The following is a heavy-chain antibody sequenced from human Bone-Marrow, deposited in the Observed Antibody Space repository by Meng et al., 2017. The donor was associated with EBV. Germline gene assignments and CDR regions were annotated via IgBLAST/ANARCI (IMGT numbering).Heavy chain of an antibody. CDR1: GFTFSSYA. V-gene: IGHV3-30-3*01. CDR2: ISYDGSNK. Sequence: QVQLVESGGGVVQPGRSLRLACAASGFTFSSYAMHWVRQAPGKGLEWVAVISYDGSNKYYADSVKGRFTISRDNSKNTLYPQMNSLRAEDTAVYYCASTLEAYYGSGSDAFDIWGQGTMCNVSS. CDR3: ASTLEAYYGSGSDAFDI. D-gene: IGHD3-10*01. J-gene: IGHJ3*02.